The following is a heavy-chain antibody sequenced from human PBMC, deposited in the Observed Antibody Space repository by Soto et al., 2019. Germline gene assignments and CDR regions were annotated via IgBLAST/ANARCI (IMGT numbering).Heavy chain of an antibody. CDR3: ARDNWFDT. J-gene: IGHJ5*02. Sequence: GGSLRLSCVASGFTFSSYDMNWVRQAPGKGLEWVSYISSGGGTAYYPDSVKGRFTISRDNSKKSLYLQMNGLRAEDTALYYCARDNWFDTWGQGALVTVSS. V-gene: IGHV3-48*03. CDR2: ISSGGGTA. CDR1: GFTFSSYD.